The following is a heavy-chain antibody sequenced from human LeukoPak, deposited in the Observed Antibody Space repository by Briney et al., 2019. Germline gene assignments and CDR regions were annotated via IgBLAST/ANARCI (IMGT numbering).Heavy chain of an antibody. CDR2: ISSGSSYI. CDR3: ARDLRCSSTSCYNWFDP. Sequence: PGGSLRLSCAASGFTFSSYGMHWVRQAPGRGLEWVSSISSGSSYICYADSVKGRFTISRDNAKNSLYLQMNSLRAEDTAIYYCARDLRCSSTSCYNWFDPWGQGTLVTASS. J-gene: IGHJ5*02. CDR1: GFTFSSYG. V-gene: IGHV3-21*01. D-gene: IGHD2-2*01.